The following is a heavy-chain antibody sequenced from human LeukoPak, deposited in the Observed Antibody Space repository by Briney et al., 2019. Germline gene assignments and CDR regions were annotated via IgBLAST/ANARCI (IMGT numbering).Heavy chain of an antibody. CDR1: GGSFSGYY. D-gene: IGHD3-22*01. Sequence: SETLSLTCAVYGGSFSGYYWSWIRQPPGKGLEWIGEINHSGSTNYNPSLKSRVTMSVDTSKNQFSLKLSSVTAADTAVYYCARLSLYYDSSGYYAPYYYYGMDVWGQGTTVTVSS. J-gene: IGHJ6*02. CDR2: INHSGST. CDR3: ARLSLYYDSSGYYAPYYYYGMDV. V-gene: IGHV4-34*01.